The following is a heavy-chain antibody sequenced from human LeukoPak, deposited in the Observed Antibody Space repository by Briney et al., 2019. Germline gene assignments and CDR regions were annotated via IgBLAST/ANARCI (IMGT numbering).Heavy chain of an antibody. CDR1: GYTFTGYY. V-gene: IGHV1-2*02. J-gene: IGHJ3*02. Sequence: GSSVKVSCKASGYTFTGYYMHWVRQAPGQGLEWMGWINPNSGGTNYAQKFQGRVTMTRDTSISTAYMELSRLRSDDTAVYYCARGSLEVAAMGAFDIWGQGTMVTVSS. CDR2: INPNSGGT. D-gene: IGHD5-18*01. CDR3: ARGSLEVAAMGAFDI.